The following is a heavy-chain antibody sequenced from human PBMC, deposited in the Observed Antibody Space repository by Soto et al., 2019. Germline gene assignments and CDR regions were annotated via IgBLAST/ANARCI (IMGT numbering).Heavy chain of an antibody. CDR2: ISGDSGNT. Sequence: ASIKVSCTASGYMFTKSAMHWVRQAPGQRLEWMGWISGDSGNTKYSPKLQDRVTITRDTSASTAYMELSSLRSEDTALYYCARDGVAAGNINFDYWGQGTLVTGSS. J-gene: IGHJ4*01. V-gene: IGHV1-3*01. CDR1: GYMFTKSA. CDR3: ARDGVAAGNINFDY. D-gene: IGHD6-19*01.